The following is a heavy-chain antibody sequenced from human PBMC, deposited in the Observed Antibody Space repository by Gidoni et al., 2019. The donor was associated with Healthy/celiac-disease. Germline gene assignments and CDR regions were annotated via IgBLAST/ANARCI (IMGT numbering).Heavy chain of an antibody. CDR1: GYTFTSYY. V-gene: IGHV1-46*01. CDR2: INPSGGST. Sequence: QVQLVQSGAEVKKPGASVKVSCKASGYTFTSYYMHWVRQAPGQGLEWMGIINPSGGSTSYAQKFQGRVTMTRDTSTSTVYMELSSLRSEDTAVYYCARDLLPRPAAAGNPRYWGQGTLVTVSS. D-gene: IGHD6-13*01. J-gene: IGHJ4*02. CDR3: ARDLLPRPAAAGNPRY.